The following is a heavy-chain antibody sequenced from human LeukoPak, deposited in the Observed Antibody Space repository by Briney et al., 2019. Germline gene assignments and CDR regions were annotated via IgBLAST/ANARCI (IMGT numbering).Heavy chain of an antibody. CDR1: GFTFSSHA. CDR2: ISGRGGRT. V-gene: IGHV3-23*01. D-gene: IGHD2-15*01. CDR3: AKGGVARYYYYMDV. J-gene: IGHJ6*03. Sequence: GGSLRLSCAASGFTFSSHAMSWVRQAPGEGLEWVSAISGRGGRTYYADSVKGRCTISRDNSKNTLYLQMNRLRAEATAVYYCAKGGVARYYYYMDVWGKGTTVTVSS.